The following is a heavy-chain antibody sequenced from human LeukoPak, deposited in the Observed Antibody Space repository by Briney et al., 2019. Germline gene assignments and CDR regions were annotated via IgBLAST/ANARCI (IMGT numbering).Heavy chain of an antibody. V-gene: IGHV3-30*03. Sequence: GGSLRLSCAASGFTFSSYGMHWVRQAPGEGLEWVAVISYDGSNKYYADSVKGRFTISRDNSKNTLYLQMNSLRAEDTAVYYCARVLILGSSGYRDAFDIWGQGTMVTVSS. J-gene: IGHJ3*02. CDR3: ARVLILGSSGYRDAFDI. CDR2: ISYDGSNK. D-gene: IGHD3-22*01. CDR1: GFTFSSYG.